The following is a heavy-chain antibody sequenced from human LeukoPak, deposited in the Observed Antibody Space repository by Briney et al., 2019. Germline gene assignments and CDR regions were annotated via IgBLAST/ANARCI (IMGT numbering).Heavy chain of an antibody. V-gene: IGHV3-48*03. CDR3: AREGPVERVFDY. D-gene: IGHD1-1*01. J-gene: IGHJ4*02. CDR2: ISSSGSTI. Sequence: PGGSLRLSCAASGFTFSSYEMNWVRRAPGKGLEWVSYISSSGSTIYYADSVKGRFTISRDNAKNSLYLQMNSLRAEDTAVYYCAREGPVERVFDYWGQGTLVTVSS. CDR1: GFTFSSYE.